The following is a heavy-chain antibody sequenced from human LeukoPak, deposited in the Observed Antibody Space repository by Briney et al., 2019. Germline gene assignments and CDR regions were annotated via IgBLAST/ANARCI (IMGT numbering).Heavy chain of an antibody. D-gene: IGHD6-19*01. CDR1: GGSISSYY. V-gene: IGHV4-59*01. J-gene: IGHJ4*02. CDR2: IYYSGST. CDR3: ARGDRAVAVHIDY. Sequence: PSETLSLTCTVSGGSISSYYWSWIRQPPGKGLEWIGNIYYSGSTNYNPSLKSRVTISVDTSKNQFSLKLSSVTAADTAVYYCARGDRAVAVHIDYWGQGTLVTVSS.